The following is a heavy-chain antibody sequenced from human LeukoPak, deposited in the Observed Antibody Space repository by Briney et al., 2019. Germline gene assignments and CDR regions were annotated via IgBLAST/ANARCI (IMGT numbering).Heavy chain of an antibody. CDR1: GFTFSSYG. J-gene: IGHJ4*02. CDR2: LSYDGSNK. D-gene: IGHD6-19*01. Sequence: PGGSLTLSCAASGFTFSSYGMHWARQPPGKGLEGVGVLSYDGSNKYHADSVKGRFISSRDNSKNTLYLQMNSLRAEDTAVYYCAKDYGGSSGWALDYWGQGTLVTVSS. V-gene: IGHV3-30*18. CDR3: AKDYGGSSGWALDY.